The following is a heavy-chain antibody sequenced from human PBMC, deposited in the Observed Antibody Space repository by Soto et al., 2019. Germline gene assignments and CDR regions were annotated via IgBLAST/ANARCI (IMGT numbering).Heavy chain of an antibody. CDR1: GGSISSGGYS. J-gene: IGHJ5*02. CDR2: IYHSGST. Sequence: QLQLQESGSGLVKPSQTLSLTCAVSGGSISSGGYSWSWIRQPPGKGLEWIGYIYHSGSTYYNPSPXAXXTISVDRSKSQFSLNLSSVTAADTAVYYCARVPSPWGQGTLGPVSS. CDR3: ARVPSP. V-gene: IGHV4-30-2*01.